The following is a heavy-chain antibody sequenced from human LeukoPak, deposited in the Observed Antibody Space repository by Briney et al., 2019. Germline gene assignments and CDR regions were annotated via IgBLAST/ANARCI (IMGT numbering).Heavy chain of an antibody. CDR2: INPSGGST. V-gene: IGHV1-46*01. J-gene: IGHJ4*02. D-gene: IGHD2-2*01. CDR1: GYTFTSYY. Sequence: ASVKVSCKASGYTFTSYYMHWVRQAPGQGLEWMGIINPSGGSTSYAQKFQGRVTMTRDTSTSTVYMELSSLRSEDTAVYYCARDYRNIVVVPAQFHFDHWGQGTLVTVSS. CDR3: ARDYRNIVVVPAQFHFDH.